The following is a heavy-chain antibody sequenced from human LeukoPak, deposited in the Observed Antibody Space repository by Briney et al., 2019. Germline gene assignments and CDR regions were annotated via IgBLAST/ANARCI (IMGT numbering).Heavy chain of an antibody. CDR1: GGSLSSYY. Sequence: PSETLSLTCTVSGGSLSSYYWSWIRQPPGKGLEWIGNIYYRGSTNYNPSLKSRVTMSVDTSKNQFSLKVSCVTAADTAVYYCARDGGGKSRPIDYWGQGTPVTVSS. D-gene: IGHD4-23*01. J-gene: IGHJ4*02. CDR3: ARDGGGKSRPIDY. CDR2: IYYRGST. V-gene: IGHV4-59*01.